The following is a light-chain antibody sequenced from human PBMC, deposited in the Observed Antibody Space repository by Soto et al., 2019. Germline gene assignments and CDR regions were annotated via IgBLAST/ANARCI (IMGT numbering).Light chain of an antibody. Sequence: EIVLTQSPGTLSASPGERVTLSCRASQSVSSSSLAWYQQKPGQAPRLLIYAASSRATGIPDRFSGSGSGTDFTLTISRLEPEDFAVYYCQQYGRSSWTFGQGTKVEVQ. CDR3: QQYGRSSWT. CDR1: QSVSSSS. J-gene: IGKJ1*01. V-gene: IGKV3-20*01. CDR2: AAS.